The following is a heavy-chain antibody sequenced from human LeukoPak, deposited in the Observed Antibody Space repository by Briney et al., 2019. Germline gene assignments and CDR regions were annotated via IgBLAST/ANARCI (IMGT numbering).Heavy chain of an antibody. Sequence: SETLSLTCAVYGGSFSGYYWSWIRQPPGKGLEWIGEISHSGSTNYNPSLKSRVTISVDTSKNQFSLKLSSVAAADTAVNYCAAQYSGYVRLDYWGQGTLVTVSS. CDR1: GGSFSGYY. CDR2: ISHSGST. D-gene: IGHD5-12*01. V-gene: IGHV4-34*01. CDR3: AAQYSGYVRLDY. J-gene: IGHJ4*02.